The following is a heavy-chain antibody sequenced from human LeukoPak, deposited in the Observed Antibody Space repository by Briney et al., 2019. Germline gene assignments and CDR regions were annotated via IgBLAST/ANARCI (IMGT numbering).Heavy chain of an antibody. Sequence: GASVKVSCKASGYTFTSYDINWVRQATGQGLEWMGWMNPNSGNTGYAQKFQGRVTITRNTSISTAYMELSSLRAEDTAVYYCAKDRGYQLLILSGYMDVWGKGTTVTISS. CDR2: MNPNSGNT. CDR3: AKDRGYQLLILSGYMDV. CDR1: GYTFTSYD. V-gene: IGHV1-8*03. D-gene: IGHD2-2*01. J-gene: IGHJ6*03.